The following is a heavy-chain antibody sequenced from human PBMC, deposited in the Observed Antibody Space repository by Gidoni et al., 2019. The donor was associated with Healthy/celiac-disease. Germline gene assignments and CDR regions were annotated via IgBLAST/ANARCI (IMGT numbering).Heavy chain of an antibody. V-gene: IGHV4-34*01. Sequence: QVQLQQWGAGLLKPSETLSLTCAVYGGSFSGYYWSWIRQPPGKGLEWIGEINHSGSTNYNPSLKSRVTISVDTSKNQFSLKLSSVTAADTAVYYCARGVSGSYGPDYWGQGTLVTVSS. CDR3: ARGVSGSYGPDY. CDR1: GGSFSGYY. J-gene: IGHJ4*02. D-gene: IGHD1-26*01. CDR2: INHSGST.